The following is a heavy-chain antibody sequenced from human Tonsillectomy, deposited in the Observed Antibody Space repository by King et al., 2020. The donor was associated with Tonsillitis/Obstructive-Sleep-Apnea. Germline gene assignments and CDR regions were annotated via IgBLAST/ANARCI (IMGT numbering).Heavy chain of an antibody. J-gene: IGHJ6*02. Sequence: VQLQQWGAGLLKPSETLSLTCAVYGGSFSGYYWSWIRQPPGKGLEWIGEINHSASTNYNPSLKSRLTLSVDTSKNQFSLKLSSVTAADTAVYYFARRNPRRNDIVVVPAASHYYYYGMDVWGQGTTVTVSS. D-gene: IGHD2-2*01. CDR1: GGSFSGYY. CDR2: INHSAST. V-gene: IGHV4-34*01. CDR3: ARRNPRRNDIVVVPAASHYYYYGMDV.